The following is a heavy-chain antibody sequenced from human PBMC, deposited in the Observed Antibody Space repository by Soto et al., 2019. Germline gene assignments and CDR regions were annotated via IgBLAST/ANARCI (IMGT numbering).Heavy chain of an antibody. J-gene: IGHJ4*02. CDR2: ISAYNGNT. Sequence: GASVKVSCKASGYTFTSYGISWVRQAPGQGLEWMGWISAYNGNTNYAQKLQGRVTMTTDTSTSTAYMELRSLRSDDTAVYYCARDNGGDIVATITFYPMNYWGQGTLVTVSS. D-gene: IGHD5-12*01. V-gene: IGHV1-18*01. CDR1: GYTFTSYG. CDR3: ARDNGGDIVATITFYPMNY.